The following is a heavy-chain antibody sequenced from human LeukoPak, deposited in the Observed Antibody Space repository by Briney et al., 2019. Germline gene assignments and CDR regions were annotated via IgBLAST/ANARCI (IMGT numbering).Heavy chain of an antibody. Sequence: ASVKVSCKASGYTFTSYYMHWVRQAPGQGLEWMGIINPSGGSTSYAQKFQGRVTMTRDTSTSTVYMGLSSLRSEDTAVYYCARAEHYYDSSGYSSFQHWGQGTLVTVSS. CDR1: GYTFTSYY. D-gene: IGHD3-22*01. CDR2: INPSGGST. CDR3: ARAEHYYDSSGYSSFQH. V-gene: IGHV1-46*01. J-gene: IGHJ1*01.